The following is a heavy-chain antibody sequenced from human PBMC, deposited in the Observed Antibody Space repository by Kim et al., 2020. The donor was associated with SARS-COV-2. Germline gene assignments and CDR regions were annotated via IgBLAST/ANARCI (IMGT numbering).Heavy chain of an antibody. CDR2: IKQDGSEK. CDR1: GFTFSSYW. J-gene: IGHJ4*02. D-gene: IGHD3-22*01. Sequence: GGSLRLSCAASGFTFSSYWMSWVRQAPGKGLEWVANIKQDGSEKYYVDSVKGRFTISRDNAKNSLYLQMNSLRAEDTAVYYCARDWDLVHDSSGYSDYWGQGTLVTVSS. V-gene: IGHV3-7*01. CDR3: ARDWDLVHDSSGYSDY.